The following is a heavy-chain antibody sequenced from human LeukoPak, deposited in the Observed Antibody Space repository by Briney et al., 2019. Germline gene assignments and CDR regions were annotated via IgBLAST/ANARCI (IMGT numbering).Heavy chain of an antibody. CDR2: ISDSSSSI. CDR1: AFTFSTYN. V-gene: IGHV3-48*02. CDR3: AIGGWELPLDAFDI. D-gene: IGHD1-26*01. Sequence: PGGSLRLSCAASAFTFSTYNMNWVRQAPGKGLEWVSYISDSSSSIYYADSVKGRFTISRDNAKNSLDLQMNNLREEDNAVYYIAIGGWELPLDAFDIWGQGTLVTVSS. J-gene: IGHJ3*02.